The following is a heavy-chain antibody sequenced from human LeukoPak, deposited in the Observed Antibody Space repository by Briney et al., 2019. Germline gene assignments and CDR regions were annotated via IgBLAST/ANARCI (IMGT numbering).Heavy chain of an antibody. CDR2: IKSKTDGGTT. J-gene: IGHJ4*02. Sequence: PGGSLRLSCAASGFTFSNAWMNWVRQAPGKGLEWVGRIKSKTDGGTTDYAAPVKGRFTISRDDSKNTAYLQMNSLKTEDTAVYYCTRHVDGQFYFDNWGQGTLVTVSS. CDR3: TRHVDGQFYFDN. D-gene: IGHD5-24*01. V-gene: IGHV3-15*07. CDR1: GFTFSNAW.